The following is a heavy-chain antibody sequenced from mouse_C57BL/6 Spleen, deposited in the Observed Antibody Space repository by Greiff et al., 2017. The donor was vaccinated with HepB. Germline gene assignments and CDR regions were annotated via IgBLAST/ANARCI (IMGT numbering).Heavy chain of an antibody. CDR3: ARGITTVGADAMDY. CDR1: GYTFTDYY. V-gene: IGHV1-26*01. Sequence: EVQLQQSGPELVKPGASVKISCKASGYTFTDYYMNWVKQSHGKSLEWIGDINPNNGGTSYNQKFKGKATLTVDKSSSTAYMELRSLTSEDSAVYYCARGITTVGADAMDYWGQGTSVTVSS. CDR2: INPNNGGT. J-gene: IGHJ4*01. D-gene: IGHD1-1*01.